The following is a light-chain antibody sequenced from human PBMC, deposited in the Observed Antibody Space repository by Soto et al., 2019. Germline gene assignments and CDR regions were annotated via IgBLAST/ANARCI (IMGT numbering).Light chain of an antibody. Sequence: EVVMTQSPLSLPVTLGQPASISCRSTQSLVHSDGNTYLSWLQQRPGQSPRRLIYKVSNRDSGVPDRFSGSGSGPDFTLKISRVEAEDVGVYYCMQGTHWPWTFGHGTKVEIK. CDR2: KVS. J-gene: IGKJ1*01. V-gene: IGKV2-30*02. CDR3: MQGTHWPWT. CDR1: QSLVHSDGNTY.